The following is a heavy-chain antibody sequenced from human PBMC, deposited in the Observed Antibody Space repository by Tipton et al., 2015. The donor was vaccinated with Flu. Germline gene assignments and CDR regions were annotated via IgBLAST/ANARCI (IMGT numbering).Heavy chain of an antibody. D-gene: IGHD6-6*01. Sequence: LRLSCAISGDSVSSNSAAWNWIRQSPSRGLEWLGRTYYRSKWYNDYAVSVKSRITINPDTSKNQFSLQLNSVTPEDTAVYYCARDTRSSSSGDGLDYWGQGTLVTVSS. J-gene: IGHJ4*02. CDR3: ARDTRSSSSGDGLDY. CDR1: GDSVSSNSAA. CDR2: TYYRSKWYN. V-gene: IGHV6-1*01.